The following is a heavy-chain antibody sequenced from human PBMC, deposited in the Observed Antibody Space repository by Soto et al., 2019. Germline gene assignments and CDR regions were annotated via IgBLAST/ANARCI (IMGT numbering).Heavy chain of an antibody. Sequence: PSQSLPLTCSVSGGSMSEYFWSWIRQSPGKGLEWIGYVYYLGSTDYNPSLKSRVTISVDTLKRQFSLKLSSVTVAPTALSYCARDGCHGSGSPYPAYLGPGAQVAVSS. CDR1: GGSMSEYF. J-gene: IGHJ4*02. V-gene: IGHV4-59*01. CDR2: VYYLGST. CDR3: ARDGCHGSGSPYPAY. D-gene: IGHD3-10*01.